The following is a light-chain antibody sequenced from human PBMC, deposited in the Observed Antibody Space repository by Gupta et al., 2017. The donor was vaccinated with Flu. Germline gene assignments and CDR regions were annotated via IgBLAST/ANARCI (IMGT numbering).Light chain of an antibody. Sequence: DIQMTQSPSSLSASVGDRVTVTCRASLSISTYLNWYQQKPGKAPKLLIYSASILQTGVPSRFSGSGSGPDFTLTILSLQPEDFATYYCQQSFNTPHSFGQGTKLEIK. J-gene: IGKJ2*03. V-gene: IGKV1-39*01. CDR2: SAS. CDR1: LSISTY. CDR3: QQSFNTPHS.